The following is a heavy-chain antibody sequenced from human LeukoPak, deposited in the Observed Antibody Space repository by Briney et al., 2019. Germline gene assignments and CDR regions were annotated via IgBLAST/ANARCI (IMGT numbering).Heavy chain of an antibody. J-gene: IGHJ6*02. Sequence: GGSLRLSCAASGFTFSDYYMSWIRQAPGKGPEWVSYISSSGSTIYYADSVKGRFTISRDNAKNSLYLQMNSLRAEDTAVYYCARVKVSGYDWAPPYMDVWGQGTTVTVSS. D-gene: IGHD5-12*01. CDR1: GFTFSDYY. CDR2: ISSSGSTI. CDR3: ARVKVSGYDWAPPYMDV. V-gene: IGHV3-11*01.